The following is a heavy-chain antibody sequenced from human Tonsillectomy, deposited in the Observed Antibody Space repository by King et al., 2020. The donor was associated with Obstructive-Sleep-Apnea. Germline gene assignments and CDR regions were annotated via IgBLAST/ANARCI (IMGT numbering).Heavy chain of an antibody. CDR3: AKDSVAVAGTFDY. CDR2: ISWNSGSI. V-gene: IGHV3-9*01. Sequence: VQLVESGGGLVQPGRSLRLSCAASGFTFDDYAMHWVRQAPGKGLEWVAGISWNSGSIGYADSVKGRFTISRDNAKNSLYLQMNSLRAEDTALYYCAKDSVAVAGTFDYWGQGTLVTVSS. D-gene: IGHD6-19*01. CDR1: GFTFDDYA. J-gene: IGHJ4*02.